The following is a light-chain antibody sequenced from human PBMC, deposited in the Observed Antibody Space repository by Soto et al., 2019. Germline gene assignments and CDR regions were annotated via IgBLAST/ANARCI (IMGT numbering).Light chain of an antibody. V-gene: IGLV1-51*02. CDR3: GTWDSSLSAGV. CDR1: SSNIGNNY. J-gene: IGLJ3*02. CDR2: ENN. Sequence: QSVLTQPPSVSAALGQKVTIFCSGSSSNIGNNYVSWYQQLPGTAPKLLIYENNKRPSGIPDRFSGSKSGTSATLGITGLQTGDEADYYCGTWDSSLSAGVFGGGTKLTVL.